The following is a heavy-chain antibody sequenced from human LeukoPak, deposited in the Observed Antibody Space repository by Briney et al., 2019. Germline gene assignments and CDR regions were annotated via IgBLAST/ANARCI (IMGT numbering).Heavy chain of an antibody. J-gene: IGHJ4*02. CDR3: ASSHGGKIVPFDY. D-gene: IGHD4-23*01. Sequence: SETLALTCTVSGVSFTGSFWLWVRQPPGRGLEWIGYIAPSGTTNYNPSVHMRSSISIATSKNQVSLKLRSVTAADTATYYCASSHGGKIVPFDYWGQGTLVTASS. CDR1: GVSFTGSF. CDR2: IAPSGTT. V-gene: IGHV4-4*08.